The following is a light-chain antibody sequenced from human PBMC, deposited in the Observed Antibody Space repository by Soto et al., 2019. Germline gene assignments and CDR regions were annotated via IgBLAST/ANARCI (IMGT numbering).Light chain of an antibody. CDR3: QQYNSYSPALT. CDR2: KAS. Sequence: DIQMTQSPSTLSASVGDRVTITCRASQSISSWLGWYQQKPGKAPKLLIYKASSLESGVPSRFSGSGSGTELTLTISSLQPDDFATYYCQQYNSYSPALTFGGGTKVEIK. V-gene: IGKV1-5*03. CDR1: QSISSW. J-gene: IGKJ4*01.